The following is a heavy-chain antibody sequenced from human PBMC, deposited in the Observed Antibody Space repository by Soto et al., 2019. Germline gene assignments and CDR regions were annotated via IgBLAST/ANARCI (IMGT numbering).Heavy chain of an antibody. D-gene: IGHD6-19*01. CDR3: VKDGSSGWPYFYDMDV. CDR1: RFTFSSYG. V-gene: IGHV3-30*18. Sequence: QVQLVESGGGVVQPGRSLRLSCAASRFTFSSYGMHWVRQAPGKGLEWVAVISYDGSNKYYADSVKGRFTISRDNSKNTLYLQMSSLRAEDTAVYYCVKDGSSGWPYFYDMDVWGQGTTVTVSS. CDR2: ISYDGSNK. J-gene: IGHJ6*02.